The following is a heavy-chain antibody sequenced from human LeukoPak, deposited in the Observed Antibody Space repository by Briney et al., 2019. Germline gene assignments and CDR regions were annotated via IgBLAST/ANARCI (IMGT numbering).Heavy chain of an antibody. Sequence: PGRSLRLSCAASGFTFSSYGMHWVRQAPGKGLEWVAVISYDGSNKYYADSVKGRFTISRDNSKNTLYLQMNSLRAEDTAVYYCAKVPHHLRPSEYYYDSSGRDYWGQGTLVTVSS. CDR1: GFTFSSYG. D-gene: IGHD3-22*01. CDR3: AKVPHHLRPSEYYYDSSGRDY. CDR2: ISYDGSNK. J-gene: IGHJ4*02. V-gene: IGHV3-30*18.